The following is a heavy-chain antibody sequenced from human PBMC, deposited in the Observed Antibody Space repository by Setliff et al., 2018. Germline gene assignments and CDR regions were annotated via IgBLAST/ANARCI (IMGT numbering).Heavy chain of an antibody. CDR3: ARGPPAEVGGFDI. J-gene: IGHJ3*02. V-gene: IGHV3-23*03. CDR1: YFTFNRDA. CDR2: IYSGDRNT. Sequence: GGSLRLSCAASYFTFNRDALSWVRQAPGKGLEWVSTIYSGDRNTFYTDSVKGRFTIFRDGSKNILYLHMSSLRAEDTAVYYCARGPPAEVGGFDIWGQGALVTVSS. D-gene: IGHD3-3*01.